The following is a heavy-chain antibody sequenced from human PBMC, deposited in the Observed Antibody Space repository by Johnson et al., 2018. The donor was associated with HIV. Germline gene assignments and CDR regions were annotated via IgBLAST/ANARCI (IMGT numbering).Heavy chain of an antibody. J-gene: IGHJ3*02. CDR1: GFTFSNYG. CDR3: AKDMGRGFWGDAFDI. Sequence: VQLVESGGGVVQPGGSLRLSCAASGFTFSNYGMHWVRQAPGKGLEWVAFIRYDGSNKYYADSVKGRFTISRDNSKNTLYLQMNSLRAEDTAVYYCAKDMGRGFWGDAFDIWGQGTMVTVSS. D-gene: IGHD3-10*01. V-gene: IGHV3-30*02. CDR2: IRYDGSNK.